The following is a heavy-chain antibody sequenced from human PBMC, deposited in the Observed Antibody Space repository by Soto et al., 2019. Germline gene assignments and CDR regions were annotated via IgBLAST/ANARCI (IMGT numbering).Heavy chain of an antibody. D-gene: IGHD3-3*01. J-gene: IGHJ3*02. CDR3: ARGGGVGVAGSAAFDM. CDR2: INPATGAA. Sequence: QLHLVQSGAVVKKPGASVTVSCSASGYPVTAYYMHWVRQAPGRGLEWMGGINPATGAAKYTQTFQGGVTMTRDTSTSTVFMELRGLTSEDTAAFYCARGGGVGVAGSAAFDMWGQGTLVTVSS. V-gene: IGHV1-2*02. CDR1: GYPVTAYY.